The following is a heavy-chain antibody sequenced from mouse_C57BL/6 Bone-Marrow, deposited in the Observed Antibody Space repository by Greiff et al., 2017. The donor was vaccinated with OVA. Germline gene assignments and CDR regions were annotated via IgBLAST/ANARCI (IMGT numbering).Heavy chain of an antibody. D-gene: IGHD1-3*01. CDR1: GYTFTDYY. J-gene: IGHJ1*03. CDR3: AGGVAPTDLDV. Sequence: VQLQQSGPELVKPGASVKISCKASGYTFTDYYLNWVKQSHGKSLEWIGDINPNNGGTSYNQKFKGKATLTVDKSSSTAYLVLRSLTSEDSAVYYCAGGVAPTDLDVWGTGTTVTVSS. V-gene: IGHV1-26*01. CDR2: INPNNGGT.